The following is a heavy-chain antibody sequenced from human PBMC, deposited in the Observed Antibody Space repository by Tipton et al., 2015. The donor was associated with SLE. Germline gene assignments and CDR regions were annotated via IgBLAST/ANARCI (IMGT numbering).Heavy chain of an antibody. CDR3: AKRGIVVVPAAFFFDF. D-gene: IGHD2-2*01. CDR1: GFTFSTYA. CDR2: ISGSGRTT. Sequence: SLRLSCAASGFTFSTYAMSWVRQAPGRGLEWVSGISGSGRTTHYADSVKGRFTISRDNSKNTLYLQMNNLKVDDTAIYYCAKRGIVVVPAAFFFDFWGQGALVPVSS. V-gene: IGHV3-23*01. J-gene: IGHJ4*02.